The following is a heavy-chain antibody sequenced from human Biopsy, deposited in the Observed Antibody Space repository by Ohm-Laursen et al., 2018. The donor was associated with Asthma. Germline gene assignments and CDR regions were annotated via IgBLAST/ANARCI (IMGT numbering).Heavy chain of an antibody. CDR3: ARTYYDFLTGQVKDGFDM. D-gene: IGHD3-9*01. CDR2: IIPVFPTA. V-gene: IGHV1-69*05. CDR1: GTTFSSYS. Sequence: ASVKVSCKASGTTFSSYSFSWVRQAPGQGLEWMGGIIPVFPTANYPQKFQGRVTITRDTSASTAYMDLSSLRSEDTAVYYCARTYYDFLTGQVKDGFDMWGQGTMVTVAS. J-gene: IGHJ3*02.